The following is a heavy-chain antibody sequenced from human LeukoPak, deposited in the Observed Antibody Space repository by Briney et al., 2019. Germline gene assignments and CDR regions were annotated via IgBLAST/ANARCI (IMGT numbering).Heavy chain of an antibody. J-gene: IGHJ4*02. Sequence: ETLSLTCTVSGGSISSYYWSWIRQPPGKGLEWVANIKQDGSEKYYVDSVKGRFTISRDNAKNSLYLQMNSLRAEDTAVYYCARVTGGGDKRGGYFDYWGQGTLVTVSS. CDR3: ARVTGGGDKRGGYFDY. V-gene: IGHV3-7*01. CDR1: GGSISSYY. CDR2: IKQDGSEK. D-gene: IGHD2-21*02.